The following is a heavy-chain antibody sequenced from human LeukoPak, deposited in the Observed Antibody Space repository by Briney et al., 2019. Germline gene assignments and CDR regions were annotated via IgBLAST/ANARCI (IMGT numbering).Heavy chain of an antibody. J-gene: IGHJ4*02. Sequence: ASETLSLTCTVSGDSISRSHFYWGWIRQPPGKGLEWIGNIYSSGSTYYKPSLKSRVTMSIDTSKNHFSLKMKSVTVADTAVYYCARFDRFTANSYFDFWGQGTLVTVSS. D-gene: IGHD3-9*01. CDR1: GDSISRSHFY. V-gene: IGHV4-39*02. CDR3: ARFDRFTANSYFDF. CDR2: IYSSGST.